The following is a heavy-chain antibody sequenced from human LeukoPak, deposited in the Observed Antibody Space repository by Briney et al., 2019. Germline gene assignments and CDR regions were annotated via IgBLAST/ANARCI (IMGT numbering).Heavy chain of an antibody. CDR1: GFTFSGYA. V-gene: IGHV3-23*01. CDR2: ITGSGGST. CDR3: AKSPSGWSKFDY. Sequence: GGSLRLSCAVSGFTFSGYAMTWVRQAPGKGLEWVSTITGSGGSTYYADSVKGRFTISRDNSKNTLYLQMNSLRAEDTAVYSCAKSPSGWSKFDYWGQGTLVTVSS. D-gene: IGHD2-8*01. J-gene: IGHJ4*02.